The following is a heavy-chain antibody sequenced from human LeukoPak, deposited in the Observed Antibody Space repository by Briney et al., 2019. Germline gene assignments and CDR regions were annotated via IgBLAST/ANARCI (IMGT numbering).Heavy chain of an antibody. D-gene: IGHD3-3*02. CDR2: IYTSGST. Sequence: LRLSCAASGFTFSDYYMSWIRQPAGKGLEWIGRIYTSGSTNYNPSLKSRVTISVDTSKNQFSLKLSSVTAADTAVYYCARLASYYFDYWGQGTLVTVSS. V-gene: IGHV4-4*07. CDR3: ARLASYYFDY. J-gene: IGHJ4*02. CDR1: GFTFSDYY.